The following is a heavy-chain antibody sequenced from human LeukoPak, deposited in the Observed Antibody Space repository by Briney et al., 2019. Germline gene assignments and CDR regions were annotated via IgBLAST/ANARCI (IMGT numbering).Heavy chain of an antibody. D-gene: IGHD3-22*01. Sequence: GGSLRLSCAASGFTFSSYSMNWVRQAPGKGLEWVSSISSSSSYIYYADSVKGRFTTSRDNAKNSLYLQMNSLRAEDTAVYYCARSVVTMYNWFDPWGQGTLVTVSS. CDR3: ARSVVTMYNWFDP. CDR1: GFTFSSYS. V-gene: IGHV3-21*01. J-gene: IGHJ5*02. CDR2: ISSSSSYI.